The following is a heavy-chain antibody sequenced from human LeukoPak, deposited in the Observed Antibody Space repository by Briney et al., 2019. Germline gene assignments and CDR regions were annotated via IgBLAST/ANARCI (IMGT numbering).Heavy chain of an antibody. CDR2: INPKNGDT. D-gene: IGHD2-8*01. CDR1: GYSFTDHS. Sequence: ASVKVSCKASGYSFTDHSMHWVRQAPGQGLEWMGWINPKNGDTNHAQNFQGRVTMTRDTSISTVYIEVSWLSSDDTAVYYCAMILYATGSPTYYLDYWGQGTLVTVSP. J-gene: IGHJ4*02. V-gene: IGHV1-2*02. CDR3: AMILYATGSPTYYLDY.